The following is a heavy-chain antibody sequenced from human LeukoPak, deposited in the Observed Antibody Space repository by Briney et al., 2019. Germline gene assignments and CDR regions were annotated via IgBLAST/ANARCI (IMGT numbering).Heavy chain of an antibody. CDR1: GGSISSYY. CDR3: ARDRYYYDSSGYGRAFDI. J-gene: IGHJ3*02. Sequence: SETLSLTCTVSGGSISSYYWSWIRQPPGKGLEWIGYIYYSGSTNYNPSLKSRVTISVDTSKNQFSLKLSSVTAADTAVYYCARDRYYYDSSGYGRAFDIWGQGTMVTVPS. V-gene: IGHV4-59*01. D-gene: IGHD3-22*01. CDR2: IYYSGST.